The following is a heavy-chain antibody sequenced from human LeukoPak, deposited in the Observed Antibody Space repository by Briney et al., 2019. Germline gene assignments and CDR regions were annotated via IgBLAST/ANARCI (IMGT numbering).Heavy chain of an antibody. Sequence: SVKVSCKASGGTFISYAISWVRQAPGQGLEWMGGIIPIFGTANYAQKFQGRVTITADESTSTAYMELSSLRSEDTAVYYCARAGVVVPAANPEYYYYGMDVWGQGTTVTVSS. J-gene: IGHJ6*02. CDR2: IIPIFGTA. CDR1: GGTFISYA. V-gene: IGHV1-69*13. CDR3: ARAGVVVPAANPEYYYYGMDV. D-gene: IGHD2-2*01.